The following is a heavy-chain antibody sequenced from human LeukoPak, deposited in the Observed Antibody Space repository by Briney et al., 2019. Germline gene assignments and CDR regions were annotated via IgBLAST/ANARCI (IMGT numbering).Heavy chain of an antibody. CDR1: GYTFTGYY. CDR2: IIPIFGTA. Sequence: SVKVSCKASGYTFTGYYMHWVRQAPGQGPEWMGGIIPIFGTANYAQKFQGRVTITADKSTSTAYMELSSLRSEDTAVYYCGRGLEALWGRYRFFGYWGAFDIRGQGTMVTVSS. V-gene: IGHV1-69*06. D-gene: IGHD3-16*02. J-gene: IGHJ3*02. CDR3: GRGLEALWGRYRFFGYWGAFDI.